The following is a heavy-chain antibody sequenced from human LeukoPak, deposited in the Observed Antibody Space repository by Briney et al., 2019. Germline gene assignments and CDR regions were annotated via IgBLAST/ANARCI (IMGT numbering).Heavy chain of an antibody. CDR3: ALGPGKTTVTFPFDY. J-gene: IGHJ4*02. CDR1: GFTFSSYS. V-gene: IGHV3-48*01. Sequence: PGGSLRLSCAASGFTFSSYSMNWVRQAPGKGLEWVTYIGTSSTSSSITYYADSVKGRFTISRDNPKNTLYLQMNSLRAEDTAVYYCALGPGKTTVTFPFDYWGQGILVTVSS. CDR2: IGTSSTSSSIT. D-gene: IGHD4-17*01.